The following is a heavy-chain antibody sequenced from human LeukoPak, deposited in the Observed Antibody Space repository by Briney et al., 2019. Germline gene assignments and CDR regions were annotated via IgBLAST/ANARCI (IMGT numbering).Heavy chain of an antibody. D-gene: IGHD2-15*01. CDR1: GFSLSTSGMC. J-gene: IGHJ4*02. CDR2: IDWDDDK. Sequence: SGPTLVNPTQTLTLTCTFSGFSLSTSGMCVSWIRQPPGKALEWLARIDWDDDKYYSTSLKTRLTISKDTSKNQVVLTMTNMDSVDTATYYCARTPIYCSGGSCYLYYFDYWGQGTLVTVSS. CDR3: ARTPIYCSGGSCYLYYFDY. V-gene: IGHV2-70*11.